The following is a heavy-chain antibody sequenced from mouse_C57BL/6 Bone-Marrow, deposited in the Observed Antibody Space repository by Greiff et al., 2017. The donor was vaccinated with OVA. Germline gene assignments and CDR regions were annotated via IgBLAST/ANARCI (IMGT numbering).Heavy chain of an antibody. D-gene: IGHD1-3*01. V-gene: IGHV1-9*01. Sequence: QVQLQQSGAELMKPGASVTLSCKASGYTFTGYWIEWVKQRPGHGLEWIGGILPGSGSTNYNEKFKGKATFTADTSSNTAYMPLSSLNTQNSAIYSCARSGLDYAMDYWGQGTSVTVSS. CDR3: ARSGLDYAMDY. J-gene: IGHJ4*01. CDR2: ILPGSGST. CDR1: GYTFTGYW.